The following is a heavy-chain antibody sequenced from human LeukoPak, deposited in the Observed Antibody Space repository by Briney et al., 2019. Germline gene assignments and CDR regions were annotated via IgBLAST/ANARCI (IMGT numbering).Heavy chain of an antibody. CDR2: IYYTGST. J-gene: IGHJ4*02. D-gene: IGHD6-19*01. CDR3: ARDQYSSGVDY. CDR1: GGSISTYY. V-gene: IGHV4-59*01. Sequence: SETLSLTCTVSGGSISTYYWSWIRQPPGKGLEWIGYIYYTGSTNYNPSLKSRVTILVDTSKNQFSLKMTSVTAADTAVYYCARDQYSSGVDYWGQGTLVTVSS.